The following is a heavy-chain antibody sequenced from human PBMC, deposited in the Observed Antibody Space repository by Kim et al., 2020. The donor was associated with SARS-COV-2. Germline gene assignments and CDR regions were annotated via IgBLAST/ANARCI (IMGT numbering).Heavy chain of an antibody. Sequence: KFQGRVTITADESTSTAYMELSSLRSDDTAVYYCARDGGTYGSGWYPYDYWGQGTLVTVSS. CDR3: ARDGGTYGSGWYPYDY. J-gene: IGHJ4*02. V-gene: IGHV1-69*01. D-gene: IGHD6-19*01.